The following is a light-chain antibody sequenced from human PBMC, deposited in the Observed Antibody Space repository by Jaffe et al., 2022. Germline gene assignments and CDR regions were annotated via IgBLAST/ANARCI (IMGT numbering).Light chain of an antibody. Sequence: DIVMTQSPDSLAVSLGERATINCKSSQSVLYSSNNKNYLAWYQQKPGQPPKLLIYWASTRESGVPDRFSGSGSGTDFTLTISSLQAEDVAVYYCQQYYSPLTFGGGTKVEIK. CDR3: QQYYSPLT. J-gene: IGKJ4*01. V-gene: IGKV4-1*01. CDR2: WAS. CDR1: QSVLYSSNNKNY.